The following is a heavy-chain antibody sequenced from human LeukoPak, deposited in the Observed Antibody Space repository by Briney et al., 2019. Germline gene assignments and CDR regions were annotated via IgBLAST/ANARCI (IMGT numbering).Heavy chain of an antibody. CDR3: ARGRDTVDV. Sequence: GGSLRLSCAASGFTFSSYAMSWVRQAPGKGLEWVANIKQDGSEKYYVDSVKGRFTISRDNAKNSLYLQMNSLRAEDTAVYYCARGRDTVDVWGKGTTVTVSS. CDR1: GFTFSSYA. J-gene: IGHJ6*04. CDR2: IKQDGSEK. D-gene: IGHD5-18*01. V-gene: IGHV3-7*01.